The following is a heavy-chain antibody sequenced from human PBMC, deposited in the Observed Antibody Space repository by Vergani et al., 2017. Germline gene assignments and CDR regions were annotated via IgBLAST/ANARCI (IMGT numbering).Heavy chain of an antibody. D-gene: IGHD6-13*01. CDR3: ARDQEQPEGYFDL. V-gene: IGHV4-31*03. Sequence: QVQLQESGPGLVKPSQTLSLTCTVSGGSISSGGYYWSWIRQHPGKGLEWIGYIYYSGSTYYNPSLKSRVTISVDTSKNQFSLKLSSVTAADTAVYHCARDQEQPEGYFDLWGRGTLVTVSS. CDR1: GGSISSGGYY. CDR2: IYYSGST. J-gene: IGHJ2*01.